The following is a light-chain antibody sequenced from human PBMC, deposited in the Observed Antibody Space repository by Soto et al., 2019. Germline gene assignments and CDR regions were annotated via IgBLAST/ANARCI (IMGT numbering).Light chain of an antibody. V-gene: IGKV3-20*01. J-gene: IGKJ1*01. CDR1: QTISSNY. CDR2: GTS. CDR3: QQYVSWT. Sequence: EIVLTQSPGTLSVSPGERATLSCRASQTISSNYLAWYQQKPGQAPSLLIYGTSSRATCIPDRFSGSVSGTAVTLTIIRWEPEDSAIYYCQQYVSWTFGQGTKVEIK.